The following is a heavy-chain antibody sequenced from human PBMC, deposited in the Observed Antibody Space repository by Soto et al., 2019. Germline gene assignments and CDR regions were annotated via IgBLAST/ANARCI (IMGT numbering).Heavy chain of an antibody. V-gene: IGHV2-5*02. D-gene: IGHD1-26*01. CDR2: IYWDDDK. CDR3: AHRKWELLVDYFDY. Sequence: QITLKESGPTLVKPTQTLTLTCTFSGCSLSTSGAGVGWIRQPPGKALEWLALIYWDDDKRYSPSLKSRLTITKDTSKNQVVLTMTDMDPVDTATYYCAHRKWELLVDYFDYWGQGTLVPVSS. CDR1: GCSLSTSGAG. J-gene: IGHJ4*02.